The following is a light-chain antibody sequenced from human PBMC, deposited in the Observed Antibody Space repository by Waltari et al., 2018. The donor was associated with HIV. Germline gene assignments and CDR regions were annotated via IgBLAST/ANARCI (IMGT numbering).Light chain of an antibody. J-gene: IGKJ2*01. Sequence: RVTQSPFSFSASVGDRVTFTCRASEGISNYLAWYQQKPGKAHHLLIYAASTLQSGVPSRFSGSGSGTEFTLTISRLQSEDVGNYYCQQYYSFPPYTFGQGTKLEIK. CDR1: EGISNY. V-gene: IGKV1-8*01. CDR2: AAS. CDR3: QQYYSFPPYT.